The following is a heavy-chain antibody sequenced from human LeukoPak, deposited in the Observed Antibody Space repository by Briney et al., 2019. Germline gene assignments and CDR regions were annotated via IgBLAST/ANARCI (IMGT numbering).Heavy chain of an antibody. J-gene: IGHJ4*02. V-gene: IGHV3-30*04. CDR2: ISYDGSNK. CDR3: ASGYDILTGLLNYSYFDY. D-gene: IGHD3-9*01. Sequence: PGGSLRLSCAASGFTFSSYAMHWVRQAPGKGLEWVAVISYDGSNKYYADSVKGRFTISRDNSKNTLYLQMNSLRAEDTAVYYCASGYDILTGLLNYSYFDYWGQGTLVTVSS. CDR1: GFTFSSYA.